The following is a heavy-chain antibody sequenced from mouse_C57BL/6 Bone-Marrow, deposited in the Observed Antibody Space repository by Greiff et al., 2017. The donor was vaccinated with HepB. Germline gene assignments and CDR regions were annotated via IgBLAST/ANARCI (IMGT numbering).Heavy chain of an antibody. D-gene: IGHD1-1*01. Sequence: DVQLVESGGGLVQPGESLKLSCESNEYEFPSHDMSWVRKTPEKRLELVAAINSDGGSTYYPDTMERRFIISRDNTKKTLYLQMSSLRSEDTALYYCARRGTVVAQHYWYFDVWGTGTTVTVSS. CDR2: INSDGGST. J-gene: IGHJ1*03. CDR1: EYEFPSHD. V-gene: IGHV5-2*01. CDR3: ARRGTVVAQHYWYFDV.